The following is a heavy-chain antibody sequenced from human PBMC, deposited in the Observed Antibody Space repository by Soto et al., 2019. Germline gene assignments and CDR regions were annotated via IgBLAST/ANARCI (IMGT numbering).Heavy chain of an antibody. CDR3: VRDIVVGANPGDY. V-gene: IGHV4-4*07. CDR1: GGSISSNS. J-gene: IGHJ4*02. Sequence: SETLSLTCTVSGGSISSNSWSWVRQPAGKGLEWIGHIYTSGSTNYNPSRKSRVTMSIDTSENQFSLRLSSVTAADTAMYYCVRDIVVGANPGDYWGQGTLVTVYS. D-gene: IGHD1-26*01. CDR2: IYTSGST.